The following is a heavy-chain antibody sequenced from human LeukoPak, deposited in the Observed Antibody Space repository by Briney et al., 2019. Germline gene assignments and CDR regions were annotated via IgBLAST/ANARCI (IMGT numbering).Heavy chain of an antibody. D-gene: IGHD2-2*01. V-gene: IGHV3-74*01. CDR3: AREKWCSSTSCYNWFDP. Sequence: GGSLRLSCAASGFTFSSHWMHWVRQPPGEGLVWVSRISSDGSTTNYADSVKGRFTISRDNAKNTLYLQMNSLRAEDTAVYYCAREKWCSSTSCYNWFDPWGQGTLVTVSS. CDR1: GFTFSSHW. J-gene: IGHJ5*02. CDR2: ISSDGSTT.